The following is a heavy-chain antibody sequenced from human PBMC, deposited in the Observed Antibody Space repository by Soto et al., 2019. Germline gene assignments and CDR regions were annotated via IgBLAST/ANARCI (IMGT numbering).Heavy chain of an antibody. CDR3: ARRHKQLVRPFDP. Sequence: PSETLSLTCTVSGGSISSSSYYWGWIRQPPGKGLEWIGSIYYSGSTYYNPSLKSRVTISVDTSMNKFSLKLSSVTAADPAVYYGARRHKQLVRPFDPWGQGTLVTVAS. CDR2: IYYSGST. CDR1: GGSISSSSYY. V-gene: IGHV4-39*01. D-gene: IGHD6-13*01. J-gene: IGHJ5*02.